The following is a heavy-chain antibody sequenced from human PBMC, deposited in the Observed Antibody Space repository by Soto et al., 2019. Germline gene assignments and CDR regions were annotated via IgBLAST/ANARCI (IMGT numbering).Heavy chain of an antibody. J-gene: IGHJ6*02. CDR3: ARDRSYSLDV. CDR2: INWNSRTI. CDR1: GFTFQNFA. Sequence: EVQLVESGGGFVQPGRSLTLACATSGFTFQNFAMHWVRQAPGKGLIWVSSINWNSRTILYADSVKGRFTISRDNATSSLYLQMNSLRVEDTALYYCARDRSYSLDVWGQGTTVTVSS. V-gene: IGHV3-9*01.